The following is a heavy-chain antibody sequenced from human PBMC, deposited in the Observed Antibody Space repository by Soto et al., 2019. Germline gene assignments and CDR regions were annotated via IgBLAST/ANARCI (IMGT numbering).Heavy chain of an antibody. D-gene: IGHD3-16*01. CDR1: GFSLRTTGVG. CDR2: IYWNDDK. Sequence: QITLKESGPTLVKPTQTLTLTCTYSGFSLRTTGVGVGWIRQPPGKALEWLGIIYWNDDKRYSPSLKSRFTLTCDISKSQVVLTITNMDPVDTGTYYCANTWGLPFHYWGQGTLVIVSS. V-gene: IGHV2-5*01. CDR3: ANTWGLPFHY. J-gene: IGHJ4*02.